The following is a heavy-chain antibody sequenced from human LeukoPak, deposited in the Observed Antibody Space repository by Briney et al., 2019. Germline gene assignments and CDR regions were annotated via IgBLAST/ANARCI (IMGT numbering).Heavy chain of an antibody. CDR1: GGTFSSYA. J-gene: IGHJ4*02. CDR2: IIPILGIA. Sequence: GASVKVSCKASGGTFSSYAISWVRQAPGQGLEWMGRIIPILGIANYAQKFQGRVTITADKSTSTAYVELSSLRSEDTAVYYCARAPLLRFLEWLLVYWGQGTLVTVSS. V-gene: IGHV1-69*04. D-gene: IGHD3-3*01. CDR3: ARAPLLRFLEWLLVY.